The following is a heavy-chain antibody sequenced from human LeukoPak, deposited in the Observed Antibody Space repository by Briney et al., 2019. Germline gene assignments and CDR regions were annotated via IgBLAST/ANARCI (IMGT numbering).Heavy chain of an antibody. Sequence: GGSLRLSCAASGFTFSSYAMSWVRQAPGKGLEWVSAISGSGGSTYYADSVKGRFTISRDNAKNSLYLQMNSLRAEDTALYYCAKDRDDILTGYTYFDYWGQGTLVTVSS. CDR3: AKDRDDILTGYTYFDY. CDR2: ISGSGGST. D-gene: IGHD3-9*01. V-gene: IGHV3-23*01. J-gene: IGHJ4*02. CDR1: GFTFSSYA.